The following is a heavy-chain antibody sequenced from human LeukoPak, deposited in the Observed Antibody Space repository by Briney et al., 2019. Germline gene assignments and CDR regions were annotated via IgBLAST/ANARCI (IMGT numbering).Heavy chain of an antibody. Sequence: SQTLSLTCAISGDSVSSNSAAWNCVRQSPERGLEWLGRTFYRSTWYNEYAVSVKGRITINPDTSKNQFSLQVNPVTPDDTAVYYCARGVERIDYWGQGTLVTVSS. D-gene: IGHD1-1*01. J-gene: IGHJ4*02. CDR1: GDSVSSNSAA. CDR2: TFYRSTWYN. CDR3: ARGVERIDY. V-gene: IGHV6-1*01.